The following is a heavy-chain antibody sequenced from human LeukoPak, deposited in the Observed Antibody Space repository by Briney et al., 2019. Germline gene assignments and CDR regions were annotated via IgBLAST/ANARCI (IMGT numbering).Heavy chain of an antibody. J-gene: IGHJ4*02. CDR2: IKKDGSEK. V-gene: IGHV3-7*03. CDR3: TTDTWYSAGH. Sequence: GGSLRLSCTASGFIFSGTWMAWIRQAPGKGLEWVAIIKKDGSEKYYVDSMKGRFTISRDNAKNSLFLQMNSLRAEDTAIYYCTTDTWYSAGHWGQGTLVTVSS. CDR1: GFIFSGTW. D-gene: IGHD2-15*01.